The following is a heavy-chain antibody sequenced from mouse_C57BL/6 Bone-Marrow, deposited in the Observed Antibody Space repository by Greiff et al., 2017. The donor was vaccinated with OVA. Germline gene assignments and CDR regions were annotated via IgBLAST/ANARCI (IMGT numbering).Heavy chain of an antibody. D-gene: IGHD2-4*01. V-gene: IGHV1-66*01. J-gene: IGHJ4*01. CDR3: ARWGLPLYAMDY. CDR2: IYPGSGNT. Sequence: VKLQESGPELVKPGASVKISCKASGYSFTSYYIHWVKQRPGQGLEWIGWIYPGSGNTKYNEKFKGKATLTADTSSSTAYMQLSSLTSEDSAVYYCARWGLPLYAMDYWGQGTSVTVSS. CDR1: GYSFTSYY.